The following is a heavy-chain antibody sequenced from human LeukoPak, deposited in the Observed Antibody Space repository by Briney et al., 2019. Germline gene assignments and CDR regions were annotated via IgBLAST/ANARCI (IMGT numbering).Heavy chain of an antibody. V-gene: IGHV4-30-4*01. CDR2: IYYSGST. CDR3: ARVGDISTGFDAFDI. Sequence: SQTLSLTCTVSGGSISSGDYYWSWIRQPPGKGLEWIGYIYYSGSTYYNPSLKSRVTVSVDTSKNQFSLKLSSVTAADTAVYYCARVGDISTGFDAFDIWGQGTMVTVSS. J-gene: IGHJ3*02. CDR1: GGSISSGDYY. D-gene: IGHD3-9*01.